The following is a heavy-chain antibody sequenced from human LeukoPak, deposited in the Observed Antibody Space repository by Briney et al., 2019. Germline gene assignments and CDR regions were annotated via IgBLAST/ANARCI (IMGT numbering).Heavy chain of an antibody. V-gene: IGHV4-4*02. CDR2: IYYVGST. D-gene: IGHD6-19*01. CDR3: ARGIAVAGRGDYFDY. J-gene: IGHJ4*02. Sequence: SGTLSLTCAVSGGSISSSNWWSWVRQPPGKGLEWIGSIYYVGSTYYNPSLKSRVTISLDTSKNPFSLKLSSVTAADTAVYYCARGIAVAGRGDYFDYWGQGTLVTVSS. CDR1: GGSISSSNW.